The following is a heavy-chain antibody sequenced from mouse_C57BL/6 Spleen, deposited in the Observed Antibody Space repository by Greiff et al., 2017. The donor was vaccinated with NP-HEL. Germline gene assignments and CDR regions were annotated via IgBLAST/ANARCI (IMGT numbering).Heavy chain of an antibody. D-gene: IGHD2-12*01. CDR3: ARVYYSPFV. CDR1: GFTFSSYA. CDR2: ISDGGSYT. J-gene: IGHJ1*03. V-gene: IGHV5-4*03. Sequence: DVKLVESGGGLVKPGGSLKLSCAASGFTFSSYAMSWVRQTPEKRLEWVATISDGGSYTYYPDNVKGRFTISRDNAKNNLYLQMSHLKSEDTAMYYCARVYYSPFVWGTGTTVTVSS.